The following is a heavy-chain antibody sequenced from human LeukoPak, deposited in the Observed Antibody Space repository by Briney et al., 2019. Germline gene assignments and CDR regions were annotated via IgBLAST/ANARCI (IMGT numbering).Heavy chain of an antibody. CDR1: GFTFSSYS. J-gene: IGHJ4*02. CDR3: ARDKRDSSGIFDY. V-gene: IGHV3-21*01. D-gene: IGHD6-19*01. Sequence: PGGSLRLSCAASGFTFSSYSMNWVRQAPGKGLEWVSSISSSSSYIYYADSVKGRFTISRDNAKNSLYLQMNSLRAEDTAVYYCARDKRDSSGIFDYWGQGTLVTVSS. CDR2: ISSSSSYI.